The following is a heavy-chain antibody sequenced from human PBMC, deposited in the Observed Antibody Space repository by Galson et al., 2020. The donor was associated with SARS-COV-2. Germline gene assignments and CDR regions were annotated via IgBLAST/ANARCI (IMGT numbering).Heavy chain of an antibody. J-gene: IGHJ5*02. D-gene: IGHD6-19*01. CDR2: MYYTGIT. CDR1: GDSITSRSSY. V-gene: IGHV4-39*01. CDR3: VRLCSGSYGGRLCGS. Sequence: SETLSLTCTVSGDSITSRSSYWGWIRQPPGAGLEWIVSMYYTGITYYNPSLKSRLTISGDTSRNQFSLKMRSVTGADTAVYHCVRLCSGSYGGRLCGSWGPGALVIVSS.